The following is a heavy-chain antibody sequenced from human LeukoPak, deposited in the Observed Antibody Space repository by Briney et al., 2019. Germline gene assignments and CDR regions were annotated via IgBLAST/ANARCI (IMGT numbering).Heavy chain of an antibody. CDR2: ISAYNGNT. Sequence: ASVKVSCKASGYTFTSYHISWVRQAPGQGLEWMGWISAYNGNTNYAQKLQGRVTMTTDTSTSTAYMELRSLRSDDTAVYYCARDDVVGATRSSSWFDPWGQGTLVTVSS. J-gene: IGHJ5*02. D-gene: IGHD1-26*01. V-gene: IGHV1-18*01. CDR1: GYTFTSYH. CDR3: ARDDVVGATRSSSWFDP.